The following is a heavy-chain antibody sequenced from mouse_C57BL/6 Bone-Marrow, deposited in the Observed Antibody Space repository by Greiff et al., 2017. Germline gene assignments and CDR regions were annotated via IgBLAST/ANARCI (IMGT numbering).Heavy chain of an antibody. CDR2: ISDGGSYT. V-gene: IGHV5-4*01. J-gene: IGHJ3*01. CDR1: GFTFSSYA. CDR3: ARDGNWFAY. Sequence: EVKLVESGGGLVKPGGSLKLSCAASGFTFSSYAMSWVRQTPEKRLEWVATISDGGSYTYYPDNVKGRFTISRANAKNNLYLEMSHLKSEDTAMYYCARDGNWFAYWGQGTLVTVSA. D-gene: IGHD4-1*01.